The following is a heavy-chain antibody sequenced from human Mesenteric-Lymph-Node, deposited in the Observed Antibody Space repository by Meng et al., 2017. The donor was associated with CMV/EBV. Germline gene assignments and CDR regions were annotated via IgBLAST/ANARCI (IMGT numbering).Heavy chain of an antibody. V-gene: IGHV3-21*01. J-gene: IGHJ3*02. CDR2: ISSSSSYI. D-gene: IGHD1-26*01. CDR3: ARGLYSGSYDAFDI. Sequence: GESLKISCAASGFTFSSYSMNWVRQAPGKGLEWVSSISSSSSYIYYAALVNGRFTISRDYAKNSLSLQMNILRAEDMAMYYCARGLYSGSYDAFDIWGQGTMVTVSS. CDR1: GFTFSSYS.